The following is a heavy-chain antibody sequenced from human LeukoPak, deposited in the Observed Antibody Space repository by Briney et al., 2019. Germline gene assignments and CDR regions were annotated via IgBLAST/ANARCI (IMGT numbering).Heavy chain of an antibody. Sequence: ASVKVSCKASGYTFTNYGISWVRQAPGQGLEWMGWISANNGNTNYAQMLQGRVTVTTDTSTSTAYVELRSLRFDDTAVYYCAREVSYYIDKGYYYGMDVWGQGTTVTVSS. CDR2: ISANNGNT. D-gene: IGHD3-10*01. J-gene: IGHJ6*02. CDR1: GYTFTNYG. V-gene: IGHV1-18*01. CDR3: AREVSYYIDKGYYYGMDV.